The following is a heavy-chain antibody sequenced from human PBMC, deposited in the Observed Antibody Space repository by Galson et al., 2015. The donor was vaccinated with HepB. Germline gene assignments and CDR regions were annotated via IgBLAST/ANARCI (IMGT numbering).Heavy chain of an antibody. J-gene: IGHJ3*02. V-gene: IGHV1-69*13. CDR2: IIPILGTT. Sequence: SVKVSCKASGDTFNTYAISWVRQAPGQGLEWMGGIIPILGTTIYAQKFQGRVTINADESTTTAHMELSSLRSEDTAVYYCAKKVATIISPHAFDTWGQGTMVTVSS. D-gene: IGHD5-12*01. CDR3: AKKVATIISPHAFDT. CDR1: GDTFNTYA.